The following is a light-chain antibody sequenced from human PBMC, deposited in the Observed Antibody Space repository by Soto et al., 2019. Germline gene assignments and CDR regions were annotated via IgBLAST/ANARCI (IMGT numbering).Light chain of an antibody. V-gene: IGLV2-11*01. CDR3: CSYAGDLAL. CDR2: DVS. J-gene: IGLJ2*01. CDR1: SSDVVGYDF. Sequence: QSVLTQPRSVSGSPGQSVTISCTGTSSDVVGYDFVSWYQQHPGKAPKLMISDVSKRPSGVPDRFSGSKSGNTASLTISGLQAEDEADYYCCSYAGDLALFGGGTKLTVL.